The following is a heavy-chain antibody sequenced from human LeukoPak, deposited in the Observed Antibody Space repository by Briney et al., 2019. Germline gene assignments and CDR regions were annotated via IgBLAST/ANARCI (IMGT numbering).Heavy chain of an antibody. CDR1: GFTFSSYA. V-gene: IGHV3-23*01. CDR2: ISGSGGST. CDR3: AKDFYDSSGSRYDY. D-gene: IGHD3-22*01. J-gene: IGHJ4*02. Sequence: GGSLRLSCAASGFTFSSYAMSWVRQAPGKGLEWVSAISGSGGSTYYADSVKGRFTISRGNSKNTVYLQMNSLRAEDTAVYYCAKDFYDSSGSRYDYWGQGTLVTVSS.